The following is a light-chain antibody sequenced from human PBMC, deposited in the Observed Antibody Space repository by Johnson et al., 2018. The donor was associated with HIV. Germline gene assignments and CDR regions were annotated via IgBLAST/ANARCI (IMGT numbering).Light chain of an antibody. CDR1: SSNIGNSY. CDR2: DNN. Sequence: QSILTQPPSVSAAPGQKVTISCSGSSSNIGNSYVSWYQQLPGTAPKLLIYDNNKRPSGIPDRFSGSKSGTSATLGITGLQTGDEADYYCGTWRGVFGTGTKVTVL. V-gene: IGLV1-51*01. CDR3: GTWRGV. J-gene: IGLJ1*01.